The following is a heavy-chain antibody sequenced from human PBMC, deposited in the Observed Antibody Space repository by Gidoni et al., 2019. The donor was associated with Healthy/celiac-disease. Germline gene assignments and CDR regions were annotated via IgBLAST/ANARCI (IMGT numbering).Heavy chain of an antibody. D-gene: IGHD5-18*01. J-gene: IGHJ4*02. Sequence: QVQLQESGPGLVKPSETLSLTCTVSGYSISSGYYWGWIRQPPGKGLEWIGSIYHSGSTYYNPSLKSRVTISVDTSKNQFSLKLSSVTAADTAVYYCARDLGYSYGNFDYWGQGTLVTVSS. CDR3: ARDLGYSYGNFDY. CDR2: IYHSGST. CDR1: GYSISSGYY. V-gene: IGHV4-38-2*02.